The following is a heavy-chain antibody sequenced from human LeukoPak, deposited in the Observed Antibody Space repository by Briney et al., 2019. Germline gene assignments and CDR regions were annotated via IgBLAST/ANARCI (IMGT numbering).Heavy chain of an antibody. Sequence: SETLSLTCSFSAVSIRSHFWSWIRQTPGKGLEWIGYVFYSGSTNYNPSLKSRVTISLDTSKNQFSLKLSSVTAADTAVYYCANSIDFDYGDYYFDYWGQGALVTISS. CDR2: VFYSGST. J-gene: IGHJ4*02. V-gene: IGHV4-59*08. D-gene: IGHD4-17*01. CDR1: AVSIRSHF. CDR3: ANSIDFDYGDYYFDY.